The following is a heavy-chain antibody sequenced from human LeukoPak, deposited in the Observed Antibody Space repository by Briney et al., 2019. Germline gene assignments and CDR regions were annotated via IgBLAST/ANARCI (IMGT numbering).Heavy chain of an antibody. D-gene: IGHD4-17*01. J-gene: IGHJ6*03. CDR3: AAHDYGDYVRYYYMDV. V-gene: IGHV4-38-2*02. Sequence: SETLSLTCTVSGYSISSGYYWGWIRQPPGKGLEWIGSIYYSGSTYYNPSLKSRVTISVDTSKNQFSLKLSSVTAADTAVYYCAAHDYGDYVRYYYMDVWGKGTTVTVSS. CDR2: IYYSGST. CDR1: GYSISSGYY.